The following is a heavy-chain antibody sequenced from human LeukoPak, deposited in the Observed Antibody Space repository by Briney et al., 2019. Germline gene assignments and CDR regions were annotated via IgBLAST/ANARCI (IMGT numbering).Heavy chain of an antibody. CDR2: IYYSGST. CDR1: GGSLSIGDYY. CDR3: ARLASDLDAFDI. J-gene: IGHJ3*02. Sequence: SQTLSLTCTVSGGSLSIGDYYWSWIRQPPGKGLEWIGYIYYSGSTYYNPSLKSRVTISVDTSKNQFSLKLSSVTAADTAVYYCARLASDLDAFDIWGQGTMVTVSS. V-gene: IGHV4-30-4*08.